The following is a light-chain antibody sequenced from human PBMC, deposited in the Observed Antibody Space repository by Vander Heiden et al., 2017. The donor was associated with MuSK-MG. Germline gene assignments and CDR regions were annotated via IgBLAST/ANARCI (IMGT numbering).Light chain of an antibody. CDR1: QSVSSSY. CDR2: GAS. Sequence: EIVFTQSPGTLSVSPGERATLSCRASQSVSSSYLAWYQQKLGQAPRLLIYGASSRATGIPDRFSGSGSGTDFTLTISRLEPEDFAVYYCQQYGSSPKTFGQGTKVEIK. J-gene: IGKJ1*01. CDR3: QQYGSSPKT. V-gene: IGKV3-20*01.